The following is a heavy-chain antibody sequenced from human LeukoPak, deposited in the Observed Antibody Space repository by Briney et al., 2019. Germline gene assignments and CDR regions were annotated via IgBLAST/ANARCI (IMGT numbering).Heavy chain of an antibody. CDR3: VRDTSAWRYGMDV. J-gene: IGHJ6*02. CDR2: IKQDGSEK. CDR1: GFTFSSHW. D-gene: IGHD2-2*01. Sequence: GGSLRLSCEASGFTFSSHWMSWVRQAPGKGLEWVAIIKQDGSEKDYVDSVTGRFTISRDNAKNSLYLQMNSLRDEDTAVYYCVRDTSAWRYGMDVWGQGTTVTVSS. V-gene: IGHV3-7*01.